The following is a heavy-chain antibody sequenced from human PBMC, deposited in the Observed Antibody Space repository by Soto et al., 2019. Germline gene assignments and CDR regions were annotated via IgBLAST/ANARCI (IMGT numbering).Heavy chain of an antibody. J-gene: IGHJ6*02. CDR3: ARIVVVPASRLYGMDV. CDR2: IIHSEST. Sequence: TLSLTCAVYGGSFSAYYWSWVRQPPGKGLEWIGEIIHSESTKYNPSLKSRVTISVDTSKNQFSLKLSSVTAADTAVYYCARIVVVPASRLYGMDVWGQGTTVTVSS. CDR1: GGSFSAYY. V-gene: IGHV4-34*12. D-gene: IGHD2-2*01.